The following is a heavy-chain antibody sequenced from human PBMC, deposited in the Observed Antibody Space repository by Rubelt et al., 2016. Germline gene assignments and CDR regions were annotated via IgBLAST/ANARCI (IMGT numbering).Heavy chain of an antibody. CDR1: GGSFSGYY. CDR2: INHSGST. J-gene: IGHJ4*02. Sequence: QVQLQQWGAGLLKPSETLSLTCAVYGGSFSGYYWSWVRQPPGKGLEWIGEINHSGSTDYNPSLKMRVTISVDTPKNHVSLKLSSVTAADTAVYYCARGDSGWYRTQMYYFDYWGQGTLVTVSS. D-gene: IGHD6-19*01. CDR3: ARGDSGWYRTQMYYFDY. V-gene: IGHV4-34*01.